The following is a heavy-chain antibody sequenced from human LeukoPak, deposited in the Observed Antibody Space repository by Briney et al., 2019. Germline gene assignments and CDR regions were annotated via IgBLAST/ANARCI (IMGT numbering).Heavy chain of an antibody. J-gene: IGHJ5*02. D-gene: IGHD6-19*01. CDR1: GGSISSYY. V-gene: IGHV4-59*01. CDR2: IYYSGST. CDR3: AREKQWLAYNWFDP. Sequence: PSETLSLTCTVSGGSISSYYWSWIRQPPGKGLEWIGYIYYSGSTNYNPSLESRVTISVDTSKNQFSLKLSSVTAADTAVYYCAREKQWLAYNWFDPWGQGTLVTVSS.